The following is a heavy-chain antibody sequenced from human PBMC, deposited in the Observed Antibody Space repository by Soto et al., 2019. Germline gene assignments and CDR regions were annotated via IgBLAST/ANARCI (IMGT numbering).Heavy chain of an antibody. D-gene: IGHD5-12*01. J-gene: IGHJ4*02. V-gene: IGHV3-23*01. Sequence: EVQLLESGGGLVQPGGSLRLSCAASGFTFSSYAMSWVCQAPGKGLEWVSAISGSGGSTYYADSVKGRFTISRDNSKNTLYLQMNSLRAEDTAVYYCAKVLTSIVATTTLDYWGQGTLVTVSS. CDR3: AKVLTSIVATTTLDY. CDR1: GFTFSSYA. CDR2: ISGSGGST.